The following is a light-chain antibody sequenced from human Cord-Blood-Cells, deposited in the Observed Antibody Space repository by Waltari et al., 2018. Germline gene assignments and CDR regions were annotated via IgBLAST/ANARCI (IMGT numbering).Light chain of an antibody. CDR1: QSISSW. V-gene: IGKV1-5*01. Sequence: DIQMPQSPSTLSASVGDRVTITCRASQSISSWLAWYQQKPGKAPKLLIYDASSLESGVPSRFSGSGSGTEFSLTISSLQPDDFATYYCQQYNSYLFGQGTKLEIK. CDR3: QQYNSYL. J-gene: IGKJ2*01. CDR2: DAS.